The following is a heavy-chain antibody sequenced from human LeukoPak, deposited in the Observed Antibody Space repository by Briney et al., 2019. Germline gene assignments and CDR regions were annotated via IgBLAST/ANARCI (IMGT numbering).Heavy chain of an antibody. Sequence: PGGSLRLSCAASEFSFNTYSMNWLRQAPGKGLEWVSFIYSDNTHYSDSVKGRFTISRDNSKNTLYLQMNSLRAEDTAVYYCARRAGAYSHPYDYWGQGTLVTVSS. V-gene: IGHV3-53*01. J-gene: IGHJ4*02. CDR1: EFSFNTYS. D-gene: IGHD4/OR15-4a*01. CDR3: ARRAGAYSHPYDY. CDR2: IYSDNT.